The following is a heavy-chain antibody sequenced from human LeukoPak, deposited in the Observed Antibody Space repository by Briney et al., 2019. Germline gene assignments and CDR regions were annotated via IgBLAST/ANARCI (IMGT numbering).Heavy chain of an antibody. J-gene: IGHJ4*02. V-gene: IGHV3-23*01. CDR2: ISGSGGGT. D-gene: IGHD2-2*01. CDR3: ARGFCSSTSCYQGGFDF. Sequence: PGGSLRLSCAASGFSFSSYALSWVRQAPGKGLEWVSTISGSGGGTYYADSVKGRFTISRDNSKNTMYLQMNSLRAEDTAVYYCARGFCSSTSCYQGGFDFWGQGTLVTVSS. CDR1: GFSFSSYA.